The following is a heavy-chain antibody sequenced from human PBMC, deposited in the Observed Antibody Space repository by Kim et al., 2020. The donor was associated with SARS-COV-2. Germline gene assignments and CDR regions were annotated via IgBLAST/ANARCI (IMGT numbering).Heavy chain of an antibody. CDR3: AKENDDYMAYQYYYYYMDV. D-gene: IGHD4-17*01. J-gene: IGHJ6*03. Sequence: GGSLRLSCAASGFRFSSFGMHWVRQAPGKGLEWVGVTSYDGSNQYYSESVKGRFTISKDNSKNTLYLQMDSLRPEDTAVYYCAKENDDYMAYQYYYYYMDVWGKGSTVIVSS. CDR2: TSYDGSNQ. V-gene: IGHV3-30*18. CDR1: GFRFSSFG.